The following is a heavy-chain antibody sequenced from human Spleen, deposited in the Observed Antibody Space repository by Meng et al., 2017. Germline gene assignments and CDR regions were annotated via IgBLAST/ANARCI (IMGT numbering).Heavy chain of an antibody. CDR1: GFTFSSYR. CDR3: ARGYRAAPATFDI. Sequence: GESLKISCAASGFTFSSYRMTWVRQAPGKGLEWVSSISSISSYIYYANSVKGRFTISRDNAKNSLYLQMDSLRAEDTAVYFCARGYRAAPATFDIWGQGTMVTVSS. CDR2: ISSISSYI. J-gene: IGHJ3*02. D-gene: IGHD1-14*01. V-gene: IGHV3-21*01.